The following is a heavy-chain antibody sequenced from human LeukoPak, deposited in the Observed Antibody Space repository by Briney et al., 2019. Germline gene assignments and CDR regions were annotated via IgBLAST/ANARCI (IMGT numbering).Heavy chain of an antibody. CDR1: GFTFSSYA. Sequence: RGAPGVSCATAGFTFSSYAMSWGRQAPRKRLDWVSAISGSGGSTYYADSVKGRFTISRDNSKNTLYLQMNSLRAEDTAVYYCAKDRIAATRHFQHWGQGTLVTVSS. V-gene: IGHV3-23*01. CDR2: ISGSGGST. CDR3: AKDRIAATRHFQH. D-gene: IGHD6-13*01. J-gene: IGHJ1*01.